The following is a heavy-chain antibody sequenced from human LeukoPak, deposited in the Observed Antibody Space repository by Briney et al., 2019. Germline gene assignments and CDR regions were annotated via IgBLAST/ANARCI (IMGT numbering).Heavy chain of an antibody. J-gene: IGHJ4*02. D-gene: IGHD3-10*01. CDR3: ARDSLGSYSSPDN. Sequence: ASVKVSFKTSGYTFTSYGIIWVRQAPGQGLEWMGWISAYTGDTIYAQKVQGRVTMTTDTSASTGYMEVRSLRSDDTAVYYCARDSLGSYSSPDNWGQATLVTVSS. CDR1: GYTFTSYG. V-gene: IGHV1-18*01. CDR2: ISAYTGDT.